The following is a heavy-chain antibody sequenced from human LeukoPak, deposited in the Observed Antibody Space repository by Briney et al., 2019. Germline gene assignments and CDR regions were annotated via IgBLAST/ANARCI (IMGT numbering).Heavy chain of an antibody. J-gene: IGHJ2*01. V-gene: IGHV4-34*01. CDR2: INHSGSA. CDR3: ARVKSGYYMSYWYFDL. CDR1: GVSLSGYY. D-gene: IGHD3-3*01. Sequence: PETLSLTRAVYGVSLSGYYWSWIRQPPGKRLEWFGEINHSGSANYTPSLKSRVTISVDTSKNQFSLKLSSVTAADTAVYYCARVKSGYYMSYWYFDLWGRGTLVTVSS.